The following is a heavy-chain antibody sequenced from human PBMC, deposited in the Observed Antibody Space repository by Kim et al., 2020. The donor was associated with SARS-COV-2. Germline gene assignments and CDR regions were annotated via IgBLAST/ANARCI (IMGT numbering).Heavy chain of an antibody. CDR2: IYPGDSDT. CDR3: ARLSMGGFDY. CDR1: GYSFPSYW. Sequence: GESLKISCEGSGYSFPSYWIGWVRQMPGKGLEWMGIIYPGDSDTRDSPSFQGQVAISVDKSISTAYLQWSSLKASDTAVYYCARLSMGGFDYWGQGTVVTVSS. V-gene: IGHV5-51*01. D-gene: IGHD3-10*01. J-gene: IGHJ4*02.